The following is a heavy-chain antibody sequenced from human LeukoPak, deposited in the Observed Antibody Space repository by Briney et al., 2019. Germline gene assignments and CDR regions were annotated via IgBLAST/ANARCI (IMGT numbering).Heavy chain of an antibody. CDR1: GFSFSIHS. D-gene: IGHD3-16*02. CDR2: INSRGRDT. CDR3: AREVVTRQDLDV. Sequence: GGSLRLSRAASGFSFSIHSMNWVRQAPGKGLEWVASINSRGRDTYHADSVKGRFTISRDNAKSSLYLQMNSLRAEDTAIYYCAREVVTRQDLDVWGQGTTVTVSS. J-gene: IGHJ6*02. V-gene: IGHV3-21*01.